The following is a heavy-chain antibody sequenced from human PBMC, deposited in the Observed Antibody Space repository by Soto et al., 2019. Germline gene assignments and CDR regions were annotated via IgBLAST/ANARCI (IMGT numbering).Heavy chain of an antibody. V-gene: IGHV3-30-3*02. J-gene: IGHJ4*02. CDR1: GFTFTSYA. CDR2: ISSDGSNK. D-gene: IGHD2-8*02. CDR3: AKTGGIAYYFDY. Sequence: VQLVESGGGVVQSGRSLRLSCAASGFTFTSYAIHWVRQAPGKGLEWVAVISSDGSNKYYADSVKGRFTITRDDSKNTLYLQMNSLRAEDTAVYYCAKTGGIAYYFDYWGQGALVSVSS.